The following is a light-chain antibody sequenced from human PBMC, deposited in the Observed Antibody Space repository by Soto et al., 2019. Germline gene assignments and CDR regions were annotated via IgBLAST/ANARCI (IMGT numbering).Light chain of an antibody. Sequence: EILMTQSPATLSVSPGERVTLSCRASQNIHNHLSWFLQKPGQAPRLLMYDAIIRAAGIPARFSGSWSGTEFTLTINSLQSEDFAVYYCQHYDAWPLTFGGWTKVDIK. J-gene: IGKJ4*01. CDR1: QNIHNH. CDR2: DAI. V-gene: IGKV3-15*01. CDR3: QHYDAWPLT.